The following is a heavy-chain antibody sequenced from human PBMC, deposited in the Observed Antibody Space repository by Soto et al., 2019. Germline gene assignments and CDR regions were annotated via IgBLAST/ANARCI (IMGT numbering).Heavy chain of an antibody. J-gene: IGHJ3*02. CDR3: ARDLGYYYDSSGYYARGAFDI. V-gene: IGHV4-31*03. CDR1: GGSMSSGVYY. CDR2: IYYSGST. D-gene: IGHD3-22*01. Sequence: LTCTVSGGSMSSGVYYWSLIRQHPLKGLEWIGYIYYSGSTYYNPSLKSRVTISVDTSKNQFSLKLSSVTAADTAVYYCARDLGYYYDSSGYYARGAFDIWGQGTMVTVSS.